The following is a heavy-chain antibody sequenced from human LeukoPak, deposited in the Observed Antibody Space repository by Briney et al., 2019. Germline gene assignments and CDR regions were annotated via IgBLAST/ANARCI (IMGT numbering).Heavy chain of an antibody. V-gene: IGHV4-34*01. CDR1: GGSFSGYY. CDR2: INHSGST. CDR3: ANLVGATQFFDY. D-gene: IGHD1-26*01. Sequence: SETLSLTCAVYGGSFSGYYWSWIRQPPGKGLEWIGEINHSGSTNYNPSLKSRVTISVDTSKNQFSLKLSSVTAADTAVYYCANLVGATQFFDYWGQGTLVTVSS. J-gene: IGHJ4*02.